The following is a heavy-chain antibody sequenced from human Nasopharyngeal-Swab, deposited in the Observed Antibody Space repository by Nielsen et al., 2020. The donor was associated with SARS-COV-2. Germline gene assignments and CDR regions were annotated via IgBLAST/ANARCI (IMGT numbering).Heavy chain of an antibody. Sequence: ASVKVSCKASGYTFTGYYMHWVRQAPGQGLEWMGWINPNSGGTNYAQKFQGRVTMTRDTSISTAYMELSRLRSDDTAVYYCARVITIFGVASEWFDPWCHGTLVTVSS. J-gene: IGHJ5*02. CDR1: GYTFTGYY. V-gene: IGHV1-2*02. CDR3: ARVITIFGVASEWFDP. CDR2: INPNSGGT. D-gene: IGHD3-3*01.